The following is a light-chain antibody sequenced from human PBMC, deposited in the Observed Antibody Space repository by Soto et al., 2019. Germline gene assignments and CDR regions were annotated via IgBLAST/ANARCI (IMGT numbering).Light chain of an antibody. CDR1: SSDVGGYNY. CDR2: DVS. V-gene: IGLV2-14*01. J-gene: IGLJ1*01. Sequence: QSVLTQPASVSGSPGQSITISCTGTSSDVGGYNYVSWYQQHPGKAPKLMIYDVSNRPSGVSNRFSGSKSGNTASLTISGLQAEDLVDYYCSSYTSISTCSVCGPATIVT. CDR3: SSYTSISTCSV.